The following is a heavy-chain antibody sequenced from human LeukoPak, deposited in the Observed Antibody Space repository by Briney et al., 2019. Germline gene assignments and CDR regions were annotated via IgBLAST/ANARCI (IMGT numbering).Heavy chain of an antibody. J-gene: IGHJ6*03. CDR2: IRYDGSNK. D-gene: IGHD1-26*01. CDR3: AKDRGAYYYMDV. V-gene: IGHV3-30*02. CDR1: GFTFSSYG. Sequence: GGSLRLSCAASGFTFSSYGMHWVRQAPGKGLEWVAFIRYDGSNKYYEDSVKGRFTISRDNSKNTLYLQMNSLRAEDTAVYYCAKDRGAYYYMDVWGKGTTVTVSS.